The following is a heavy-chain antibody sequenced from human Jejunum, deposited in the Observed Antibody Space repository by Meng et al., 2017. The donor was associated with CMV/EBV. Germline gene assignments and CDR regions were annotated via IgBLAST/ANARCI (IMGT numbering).Heavy chain of an antibody. CDR1: GYTFTSYD. V-gene: IGHV1-8*01. CDR3: ATGVADFEY. D-gene: IGHD6-19*01. Sequence: QVRLVQSGAEVTKPGASVKVSCKASGYTFTSYDINWVRQGTGQGLEWMGWMNPNRGTTGYAQKFQGRVTMTRNISKSTAYMDLSSLRSEDTAVYYCATGVADFEYWGQGTLVTVSS. J-gene: IGHJ4*02. CDR2: MNPNRGTT.